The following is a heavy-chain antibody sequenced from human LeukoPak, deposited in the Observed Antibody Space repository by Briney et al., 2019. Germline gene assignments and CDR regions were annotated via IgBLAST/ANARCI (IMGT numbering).Heavy chain of an antibody. V-gene: IGHV4-34*01. D-gene: IGHD3-10*01. CDR2: INHSGST. CDR1: GGSFSGYY. Sequence: PSETLSLTCAVYGGSFSGYYWSWIRQPPGKGLEWIGEINHSGSTNYNPSLKSRVTISVDTSKNQFSLKLSSVTAADTAVYYCARGGVYGSGLCYYYYYMDVWGKGTTVTVSS. CDR3: ARGGVYGSGLCYYYYYMDV. J-gene: IGHJ6*03.